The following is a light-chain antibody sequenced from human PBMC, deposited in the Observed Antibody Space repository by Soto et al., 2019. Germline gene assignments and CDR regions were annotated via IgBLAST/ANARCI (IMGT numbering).Light chain of an antibody. CDR2: GNN. Sequence: QSVLTQPPSVSGAPGQRVTISCTGSSSNIGAGYDVHWYQQLPGTAPKLLIYGNNNRPSGVPDRFSGSKSGTSASLAITGLQAEDEADYYCQSYDSRLGVLFGGGTQLTVL. CDR3: QSYDSRLGVL. J-gene: IGLJ2*01. V-gene: IGLV1-40*01. CDR1: SSNIGAGYD.